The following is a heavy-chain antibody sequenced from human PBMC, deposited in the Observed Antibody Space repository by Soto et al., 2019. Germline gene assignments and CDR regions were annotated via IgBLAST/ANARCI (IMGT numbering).Heavy chain of an antibody. J-gene: IGHJ5*02. D-gene: IGHD3-16*01. CDR1: SVSITSSDW. CDR2: ISHSGTV. Sequence: SETLSLTCDVSSVSITSSDWWTWVRQPPGKGLEWLGKISHSGTVNYNATLRSRVTISVDKPKNQLSLKLMSVTAADTAVYYCARDYDGFDDWGQGIPVTVS. V-gene: IGHV4-4*02. CDR3: ARDYDGFDD.